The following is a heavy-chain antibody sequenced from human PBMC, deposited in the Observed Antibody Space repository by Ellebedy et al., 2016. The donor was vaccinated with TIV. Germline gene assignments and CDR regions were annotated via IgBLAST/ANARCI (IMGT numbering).Heavy chain of an antibody. J-gene: IGHJ4*02. D-gene: IGHD5-18*01. V-gene: IGHV4-39*01. CDR2: IYYSGST. Sequence: GSLRLXCTVSGGSISSSSYYWGWIRQPPGKGLEWIGSIYYSGSTYYNPSLKSRVTISVDTSKNQFSLKLSSVTAADTAVYYCAKSGYSPRFDYWGQGTLVTVSS. CDR1: GGSISSSSYY. CDR3: AKSGYSPRFDY.